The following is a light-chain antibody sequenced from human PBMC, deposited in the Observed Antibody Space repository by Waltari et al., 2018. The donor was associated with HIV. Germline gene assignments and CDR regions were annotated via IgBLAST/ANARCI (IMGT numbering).Light chain of an antibody. CDR2: GAS. V-gene: IGKV3-20*01. J-gene: IGKJ3*01. CDR1: QSVSNNY. Sequence: EIVLTQSAGTLSWSPGERATLSCRASQSVSNNYLAWYQQKPGQAPRLLIDGASSRATGIPDRFSGSGSGTDFTLTISRLEPEDFAVYYCQQYGGSSFTFG. CDR3: QQYGGSSFT.